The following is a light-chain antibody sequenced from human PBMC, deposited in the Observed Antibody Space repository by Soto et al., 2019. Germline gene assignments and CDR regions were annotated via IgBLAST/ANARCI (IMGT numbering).Light chain of an antibody. CDR3: ISYTSSSTLVV. J-gene: IGLJ2*01. V-gene: IGLV2-14*01. CDR1: SSDIGAFNY. CDR2: EVS. Sequence: QSVLTQPATVSGSPGHSITLSGTGTSSDIGAFNYVSWYQQHPGKAPKLIIYEVSNRPSGVSNRFSGSKSGNTASLTISGLQSEDEADYYCISYTSSSTLVVFGGGTKVTVL.